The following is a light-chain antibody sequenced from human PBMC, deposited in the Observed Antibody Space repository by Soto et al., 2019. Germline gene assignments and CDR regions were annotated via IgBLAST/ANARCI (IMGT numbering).Light chain of an antibody. Sequence: QSVLTQPPSASGSPGQSVTISCTGTSSDVGGYNYVSWYQQHPGRVPKVMIYEVSQRPSGVPDRSSGSKSGNTASLTVSGLQAEDEADYYCSSYAGSNNLVFGGGTKLTVL. V-gene: IGLV2-8*01. CDR2: EVS. CDR3: SSYAGSNNLV. J-gene: IGLJ3*02. CDR1: SSDVGGYNY.